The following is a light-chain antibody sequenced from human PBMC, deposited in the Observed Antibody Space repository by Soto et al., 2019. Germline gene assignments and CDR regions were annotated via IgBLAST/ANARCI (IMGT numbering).Light chain of an antibody. CDR1: QSVSSSY. Sequence: EIGLTQSRGTLSLSPGERATLSCRASQSVSSSYLAWYQQKPGQAPRLLIYGASSGATGIPDRFSGSGSGTDFTLTISRLEPEDFAVYYCQQYGSSPRTFGGGTRVEIK. CDR3: QQYGSSPRT. J-gene: IGKJ4*01. CDR2: GAS. V-gene: IGKV3-20*01.